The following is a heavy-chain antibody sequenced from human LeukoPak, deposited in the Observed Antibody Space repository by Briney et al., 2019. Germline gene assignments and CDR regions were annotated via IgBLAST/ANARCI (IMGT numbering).Heavy chain of an antibody. V-gene: IGHV3-21*01. Sequence: GGSLRLSCAASGFTFSTYSMNWVRQAPGKGLEWVSSTTSTGGNIYYADSVRGRFTISRDNAKNSLYQQMNSLRAEDTAVYFCARGPTYYDPSGFYSEYWGQGTLVTVSS. CDR3: ARGPTYYDPSGFYSEY. D-gene: IGHD3-22*01. CDR1: GFTFSTYS. CDR2: TTSTGGNI. J-gene: IGHJ4*02.